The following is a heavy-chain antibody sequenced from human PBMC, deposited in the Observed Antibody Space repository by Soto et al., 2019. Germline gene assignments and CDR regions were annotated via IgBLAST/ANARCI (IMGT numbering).Heavy chain of an antibody. CDR1: GGSISSGGYY. Sequence: SETLSLTCTVSGGSISSGGYYWSWIRQHPGKGLEWIGYIYYSGSTYYNPSLKSRVTISVDTSKNQFTLKLSSVTAAETAVYYCARDGADTAQKSSSWFDPWGQGTLVTVSS. D-gene: IGHD6-13*01. CDR2: IYYSGST. V-gene: IGHV4-31*03. J-gene: IGHJ5*02. CDR3: ARDGADTAQKSSSWFDP.